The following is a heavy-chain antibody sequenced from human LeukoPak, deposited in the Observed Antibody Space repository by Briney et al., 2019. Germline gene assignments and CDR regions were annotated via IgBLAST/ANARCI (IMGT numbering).Heavy chain of an antibody. CDR2: ISSSGGST. J-gene: IGHJ4*02. Sequence: GGSLRLSCAASGFSFRSYAMNWVRQAPGKGLEWVSSISSSGGSTYYADSVKGRFSISRDNSKSTLYLQMNSLRVEDTAIYYCAKVGPLGGYYFDYWGQGTLVAVSS. CDR3: AKVGPLGGYYFDY. CDR1: GFSFRSYA. D-gene: IGHD5-12*01. V-gene: IGHV3-23*01.